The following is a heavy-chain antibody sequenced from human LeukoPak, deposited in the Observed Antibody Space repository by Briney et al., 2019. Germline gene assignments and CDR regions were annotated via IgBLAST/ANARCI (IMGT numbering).Heavy chain of an antibody. J-gene: IGHJ4*02. D-gene: IGHD6-13*01. CDR2: IYYSGST. V-gene: IGHV4-34*01. CDR1: GGSFSGYY. Sequence: SETLSLTCAVYGGSFSGYYWSWIRQPPGKGLEWIGSIYYSGSTYYNPSLKSRVTISVDTSKNQFSLKLSSVTAADTAVYYCARLKGTLYSRSWYSRNYFDYWGQGTLVTVSS. CDR3: ARLKGTLYSRSWYSRNYFDY.